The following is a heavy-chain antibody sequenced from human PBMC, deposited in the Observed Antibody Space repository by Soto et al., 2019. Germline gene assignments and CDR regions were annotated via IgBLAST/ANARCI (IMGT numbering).Heavy chain of an antibody. J-gene: IGHJ4*02. CDR2: IYYSGST. D-gene: IGHD3-3*01. V-gene: IGHV4-59*08. CDR3: ARQGYYPPRYFDY. Sequence: PSETLSLTCTVSGGSISSYYWSWIRQPPGKGLEWIGYIYYSGSTNYNPSLKSRVTISVDTSKNQFSLKLSSVTAADTAVYYCARQGYYPPRYFDYWGQGTLVTVSS. CDR1: GGSISSYY.